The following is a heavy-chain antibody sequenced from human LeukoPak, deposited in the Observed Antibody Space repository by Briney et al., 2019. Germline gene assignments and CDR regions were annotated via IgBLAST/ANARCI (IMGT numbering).Heavy chain of an antibody. J-gene: IGHJ4*02. CDR1: GGSFSGYY. CDR2: INHSGST. D-gene: IGHD6-19*01. Sequence: PSETLSLTCAVYGGSFSGYYWSWIRQPPGKGLEWIGEINHSGSTNYNPSLKSRVTISVDTSKNQFSLKLSSVTAEDTAVYYCARESYSSGLDYWGQGTLVTVSS. CDR3: ARESYSSGLDY. V-gene: IGHV4-34*01.